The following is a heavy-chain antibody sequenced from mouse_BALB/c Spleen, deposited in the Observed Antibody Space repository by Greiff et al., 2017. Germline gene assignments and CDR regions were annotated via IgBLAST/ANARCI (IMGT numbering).Heavy chain of an antibody. CDR1: GYSITSDYA. Sequence: EVKLQESGPGLVKPSQSLSLTCTVTGYSITSDYAWYWIRQFPGNKLEWMGYISYSGSTSYNPSLKSRISITRDTSKNQFFLQLNSVTTEDTATYYCARSFHMDYWGQGTSVTVSS. CDR2: ISYSGST. J-gene: IGHJ4*01. CDR3: ARSFHMDY. V-gene: IGHV3-2*02.